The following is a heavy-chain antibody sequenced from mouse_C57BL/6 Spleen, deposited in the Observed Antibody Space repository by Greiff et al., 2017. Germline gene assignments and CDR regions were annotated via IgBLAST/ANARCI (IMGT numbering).Heavy chain of an antibody. V-gene: IGHV3-6*01. CDR1: GYSITSGYY. J-gene: IGHJ2*01. D-gene: IGHD4-1*01. CDR2: ISYDGSN. CDR3: AREGWDRYFDY. Sequence: EVKVEESGPGLVKPSQSLSLTCSVTGYSITSGYYWNWIRQFPGNKLEWMGYISYDGSNNYNPSLKNRISITRDTSKNQFFLKLNSVTTEDTATYYCAREGWDRYFDYWGQGTTLTVSS.